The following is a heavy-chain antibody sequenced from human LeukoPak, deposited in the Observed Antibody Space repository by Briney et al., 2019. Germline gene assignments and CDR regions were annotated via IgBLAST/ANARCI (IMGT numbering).Heavy chain of an antibody. Sequence: SETLSLTCTVSGGSISSYYWSWIRQPPGKGLEWIGYIYYSGSTNYNPSLKSRVTISVDTSKNQFSLKLSSVTAADTAVYYCARGPGYSSSWLFDYWGQGTLVTVSS. J-gene: IGHJ4*02. CDR3: ARGPGYSSSWLFDY. D-gene: IGHD6-13*01. CDR1: GGSISSYY. CDR2: IYYSGST. V-gene: IGHV4-59*01.